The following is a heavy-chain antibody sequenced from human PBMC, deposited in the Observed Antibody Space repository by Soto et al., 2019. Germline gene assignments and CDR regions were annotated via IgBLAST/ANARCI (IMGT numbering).Heavy chain of an antibody. J-gene: IGHJ4*02. V-gene: IGHV1-69*13. CDR3: ARERYPGMVATILDY. D-gene: IGHD5-12*01. Sequence: SVKVSCKXSGGTFSSYAISWVRQAPGQGLEWMGGIIPIFGTANYAQKFQGRVTITADESTSTAYMELSSLRSEDTAVYYCARERYPGMVATILDYWGQGTLVTVSS. CDR2: IIPIFGTA. CDR1: GGTFSSYA.